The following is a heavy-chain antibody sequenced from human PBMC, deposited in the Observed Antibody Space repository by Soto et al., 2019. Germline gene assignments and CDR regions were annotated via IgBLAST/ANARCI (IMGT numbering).Heavy chain of an antibody. Sequence: SETLSLTCTVSGGSISSYYWSWIRQPPGKGLEWIGYIYYSGNTNYNPSLKSRVTISVDTSKNQFSLKLSSVTAADTAVYYCATLQLWPTSENYYYYGLDVRGKGTKVTVSS. CDR1: GGSISSYY. J-gene: IGHJ6*04. CDR2: IYYSGNT. CDR3: ATLQLWPTSENYYYYGLDV. D-gene: IGHD5-18*01. V-gene: IGHV4-59*01.